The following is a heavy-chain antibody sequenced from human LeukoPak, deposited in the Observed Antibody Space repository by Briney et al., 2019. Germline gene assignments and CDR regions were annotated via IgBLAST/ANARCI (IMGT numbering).Heavy chain of an antibody. CDR3: ARARPSMWIDY. CDR2: ISYDGSDK. Sequence: RGSLRLSCAASGFTFSSYAMYGVRQAPGKGLEWVAVISYDGSDKFYADSVKGRFTISRDSSKNTLYLQMNSLRPEDTAVYYCARARPSMWIDYWGQGTLVTVSS. D-gene: IGHD5-12*01. CDR1: GFTFSSYA. V-gene: IGHV3-30*04. J-gene: IGHJ4*02.